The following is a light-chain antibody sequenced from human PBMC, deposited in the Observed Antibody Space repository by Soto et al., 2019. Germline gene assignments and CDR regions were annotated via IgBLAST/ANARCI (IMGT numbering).Light chain of an antibody. V-gene: IGKV1-12*01. J-gene: IGKJ5*01. CDR1: QSISSW. CDR2: AAS. CDR3: QQANSFPIT. Sequence: DIQMTQSPSTLSASVGDRFTIXXRASQSISSWLAWYQQKPGKAPKXVIYAASSLQSGVPSRFSGSGAGTEFTLTISSRQPEDFATYYCQQANSFPITFGQGTRLEIK.